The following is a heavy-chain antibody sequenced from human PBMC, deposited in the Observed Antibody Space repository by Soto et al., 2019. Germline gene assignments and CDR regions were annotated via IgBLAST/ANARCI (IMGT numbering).Heavy chain of an antibody. CDR1: GVSVSTTGAG. Sequence: QITLKESGPTLVKATQTLTLTCTFSGVSVSTTGAGVGWIRQPPGKALAWLAFIYFNDDKRYSPSLKNRLTTTKHTPKNQVVLTMTTMDPVDTVTYYCGHRSPDTSAEPWGQGTLVTVSS. V-gene: IGHV2-5*01. CDR3: GHRSPDTSAEP. J-gene: IGHJ5*02. D-gene: IGHD3-9*01. CDR2: IYFNDDK.